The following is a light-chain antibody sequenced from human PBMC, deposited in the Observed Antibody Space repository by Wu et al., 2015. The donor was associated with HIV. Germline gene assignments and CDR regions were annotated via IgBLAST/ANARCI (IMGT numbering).Light chain of an antibody. CDR1: QSVRSN. CDR2: GAS. Sequence: IVMTQSPATLSVSPGERATLSCRASQSVRSNLAWYQQKPGQAPRLLIYGASNRVTGIPDRFYGSGSGTEFTFTITSMQSEDFAVYYCQQRSSWPQTFGQGTKLEIK. V-gene: IGKV3-15*01. CDR3: QQRSSWPQT. J-gene: IGKJ2*01.